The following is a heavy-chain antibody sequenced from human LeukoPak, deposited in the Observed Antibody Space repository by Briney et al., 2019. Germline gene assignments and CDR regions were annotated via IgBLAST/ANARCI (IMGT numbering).Heavy chain of an antibody. V-gene: IGHV3-23*01. CDR2: IGAWVPGT. Sequence: GGSLRLSCAASDFSFSSYAMSWVRHAPGRGLDWVSSIGAWVPGTSYADSVKGRFTISRDNSKKTVYLQMNSLRVEDTAVYYCAKGKINHDGAFDFWGQGTMVTVSS. CDR1: DFSFSSYA. D-gene: IGHD1-14*01. CDR3: AKGKINHDGAFDF. J-gene: IGHJ3*01.